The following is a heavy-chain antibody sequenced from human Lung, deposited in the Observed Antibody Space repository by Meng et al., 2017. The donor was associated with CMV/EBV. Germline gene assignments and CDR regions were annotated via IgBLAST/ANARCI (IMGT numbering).Heavy chain of an antibody. Sequence: SXTLSLXCAVYGGSFSDYYWSWFRQPPGEALEWIGEVDHRGSTNYNPSLRSRATISIDTSKLQFSLRLASVTAADSAVYFCARRESLVMVPANLRWFDPXGQGXRVTVSS. J-gene: IGHJ5*02. CDR1: GGSFSDYY. D-gene: IGHD2-8*01. CDR2: VDHRGST. V-gene: IGHV4-34*01. CDR3: ARRESLVMVPANLRWFDP.